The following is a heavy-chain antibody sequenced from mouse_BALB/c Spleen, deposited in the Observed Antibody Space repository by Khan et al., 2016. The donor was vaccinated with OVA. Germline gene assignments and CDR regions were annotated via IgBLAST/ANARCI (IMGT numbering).Heavy chain of an antibody. CDR3: RRRGLRWDFDY. D-gene: IGHD1-1*01. J-gene: IGHJ2*01. CDR1: GYTFINYW. Sequence: VQLQQSGAELVKPGASVKMSCKASGYTFINYWILWVKQRPGQGLEWIGYINPSTGYTEYNQNFKDKATLTADKSSSTAYMQLSSLTSEDSAVYCERRRGLRWDFDYWGQGTTLTVSS. CDR2: INPSTGYT. V-gene: IGHV1-7*01.